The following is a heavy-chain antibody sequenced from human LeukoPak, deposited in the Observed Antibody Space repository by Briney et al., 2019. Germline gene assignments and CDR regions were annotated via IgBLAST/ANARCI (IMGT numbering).Heavy chain of an antibody. V-gene: IGHV3-7*03. CDR3: VKDFVVVPGLVNYFDY. J-gene: IGHJ4*02. CDR2: IKQDGSEK. D-gene: IGHD2-2*01. CDR1: GFTFSSYW. Sequence: GGSLRLSCAASGFTFSSYWMSWVRQAPGKGLEWVANIKQDGSEKYYVDSVKGRFTISRDNSKNTLSLQMNSLRVEDTAVYYCVKDFVVVPGLVNYFDYWGQGTLVTVSS.